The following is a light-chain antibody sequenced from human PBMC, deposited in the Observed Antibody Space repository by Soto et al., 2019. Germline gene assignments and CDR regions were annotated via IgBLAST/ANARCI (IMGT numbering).Light chain of an antibody. CDR3: SSYTSSSPV. Sequence: QSVLTQPASVSGSPGQSITLSCTGTSSDVGGYNYVSWYQQHPGKAPKLLIYEVSNRPSGVSNRFSGSKSGNTASLTISGLQAEDEADYYCSSYTSSSPVFGGGTKLTVL. J-gene: IGLJ2*01. CDR2: EVS. V-gene: IGLV2-14*01. CDR1: SSDVGGYNY.